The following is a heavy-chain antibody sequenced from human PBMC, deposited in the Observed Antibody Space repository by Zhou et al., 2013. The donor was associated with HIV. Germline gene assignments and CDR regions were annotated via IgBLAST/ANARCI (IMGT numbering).Heavy chain of an antibody. D-gene: IGHD6-13*01. CDR1: GYTFTGYY. CDR2: INPNSGGT. J-gene: IGHJ6*03. CDR3: ARGRAAAGTGGTTYYYYMDV. Sequence: QVQLVQSGAEVKKPGASVKVSCKASGYTFTGYYMHWVRQAPGQGLEWMGWINPNSGGTNYAQKFQGWVTMTRDTSISTAYMELSRLRSDDTAVYYCARGRAAAGTGGTTYYYYMDVWGKGTNGHRLL. V-gene: IGHV1-2*04.